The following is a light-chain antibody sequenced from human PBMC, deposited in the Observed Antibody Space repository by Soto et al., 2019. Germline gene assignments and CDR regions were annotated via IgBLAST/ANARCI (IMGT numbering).Light chain of an antibody. V-gene: IGKV1-39*01. CDR2: DAS. Sequence: DIQMTQSPSSLSASVGDSVTITCRASQTISTYLNWYQQKPGKAPRLLIYDASSLLSGVPSRFSGSGSGTDFTLTISSLQPEDCAIYFCQQANSFPNTFGQGTRLEIK. J-gene: IGKJ5*01. CDR1: QTISTY. CDR3: QQANSFPNT.